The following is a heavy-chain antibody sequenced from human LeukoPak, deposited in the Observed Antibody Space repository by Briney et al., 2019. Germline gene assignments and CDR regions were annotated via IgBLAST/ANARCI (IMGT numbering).Heavy chain of an antibody. V-gene: IGHV3-48*03. Sequence: PGGSLRLSCAASGFTFSSYEMNWVRQAPGKGLEWVSYISSSGSTIYYADSVKGRFTISRDNAKNSLYLQMNSLRAEDTAVYYCARAKLTRDGDYVSYFDYWGQGTLVTVSS. D-gene: IGHD4-17*01. CDR3: ARAKLTRDGDYVSYFDY. CDR1: GFTFSSYE. J-gene: IGHJ4*02. CDR2: ISSSGSTI.